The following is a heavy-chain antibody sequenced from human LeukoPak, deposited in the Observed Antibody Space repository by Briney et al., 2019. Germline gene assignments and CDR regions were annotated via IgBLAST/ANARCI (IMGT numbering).Heavy chain of an antibody. CDR3: ARGYCSGGSCYLEDAFDI. D-gene: IGHD2-15*01. V-gene: IGHV4-34*01. CDR1: GGSFSGYY. CDR2: INHSGST. J-gene: IGHJ3*02. Sequence: SETLSLTCAVYGGSFSGYYWSWIRQPPGKGLEWIGEINHSGSTNYNPSLKSRVTISVDTSKNQFSLKLSSVTAADTAVYYCARGYCSGGSCYLEDAFDIWGQGTMVTVSS.